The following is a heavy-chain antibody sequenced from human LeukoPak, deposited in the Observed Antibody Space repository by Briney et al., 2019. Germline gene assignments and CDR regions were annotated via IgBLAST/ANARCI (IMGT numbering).Heavy chain of an antibody. CDR1: GYSFTSYW. CDR3: ARPKGPYSSGWTLDY. J-gene: IGHJ4*02. V-gene: IGHV5-51*01. Sequence: GESLKISCKGSGYSFTSYWIGWVRQMPGKGLEWMGIIYPGDSDTRYSPSFQGQVTISADKSISTAYLQWSSLKASDTAMYYCARPKGPYSSGWTLDYWGQGTLVTVSS. CDR2: IYPGDSDT. D-gene: IGHD6-19*01.